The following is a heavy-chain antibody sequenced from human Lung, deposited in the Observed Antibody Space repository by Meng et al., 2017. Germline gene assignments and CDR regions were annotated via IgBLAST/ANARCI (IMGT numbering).Heavy chain of an antibody. CDR1: GGSVSDYD. CDR3: ARGPTTMAHDFDY. CDR2: INHSGST. J-gene: IGHJ4*02. D-gene: IGHD4-11*01. Sequence: LQKLGAGLLTPSETLSLTCFVSGGSVSDYDWSWIRQPPGKGLEWIGEINHSGSTHYNPSLESRATISVDTSQNNLSLKLSSVTAADSAVYYCARGPTTMAHDFDYWGQGTLVTVSS. V-gene: IGHV4-34*01.